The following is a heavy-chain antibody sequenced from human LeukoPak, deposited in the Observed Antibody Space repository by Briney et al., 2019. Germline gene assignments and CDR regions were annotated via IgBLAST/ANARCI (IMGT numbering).Heavy chain of an antibody. CDR3: ARLGQWLDFDY. Sequence: GGSLRLSCAASGFTFSTYSMNWVRQAPGKGLEWVSSISSSSTYIYYADSVKGRFTISRDNAKNSLYLQMNSLRAEDTAVYYCARLGQWLDFDYWGQGTLVTVSS. CDR1: GFTFSTYS. V-gene: IGHV3-21*01. CDR2: ISSSSTYI. D-gene: IGHD6-19*01. J-gene: IGHJ4*02.